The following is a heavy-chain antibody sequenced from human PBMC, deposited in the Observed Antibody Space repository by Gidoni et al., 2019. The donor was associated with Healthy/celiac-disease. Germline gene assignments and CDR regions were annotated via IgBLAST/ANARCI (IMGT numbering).Heavy chain of an antibody. Sequence: QVQLQESGPGLVKPSETLSLTCTVSGGSISSYYWSWIRQPPGKGLEWIGYIYYSGSTNYNPFIKSRVTISVDTSKNQFSLKLSSVTAADTAVYYCARDQGMGYFDPWGQGTLVTVSS. V-gene: IGHV4-59*01. J-gene: IGHJ5*02. CDR2: IYYSGST. CDR1: GGSISSYY. D-gene: IGHD5-18*01. CDR3: ARDQGMGYFDP.